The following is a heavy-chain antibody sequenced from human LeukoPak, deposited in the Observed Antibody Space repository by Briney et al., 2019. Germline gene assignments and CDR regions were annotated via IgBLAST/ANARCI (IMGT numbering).Heavy chain of an antibody. J-gene: IGHJ1*01. CDR2: ISYAGSNK. CDR3: AKDYAYYYDSSGYYYRTEYFQH. V-gene: IGHV3-30*18. CDR1: GFTFSSYG. D-gene: IGHD3-22*01. Sequence: GGSLRLSCAASGFTFSSYGMHWVRQAPGKGLEWVAVISYAGSNKYYADSVKGRFTISRDNSKNTLYLQMNSLRAEDTAVYYCAKDYAYYYDSSGYYYRTEYFQHWGQGTLVTVSS.